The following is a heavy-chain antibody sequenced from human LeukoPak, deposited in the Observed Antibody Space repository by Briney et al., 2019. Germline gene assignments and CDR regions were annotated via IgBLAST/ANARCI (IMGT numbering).Heavy chain of an antibody. CDR2: IYYSGST. CDR3: TKIRYFDWLYFDY. D-gene: IGHD3-9*01. Sequence: SETLSLTCTVSGGSISSYYWSWIRQPPGKGLEWIGYIYYSGSTSYNPSLKSRVTISVDTSKNQFSPKLSSVTAADTAVYYCTKIRYFDWLYFDYWGQGTLVTVSS. CDR1: GGSISSYY. J-gene: IGHJ4*02. V-gene: IGHV4-59*08.